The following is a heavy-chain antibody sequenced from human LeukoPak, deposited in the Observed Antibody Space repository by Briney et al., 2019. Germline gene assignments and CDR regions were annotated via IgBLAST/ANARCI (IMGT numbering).Heavy chain of an antibody. V-gene: IGHV3-30*18. J-gene: IGHJ4*02. CDR1: GFTFSSYG. Sequence: GRSLRLSCAASGFTFSSYGMHWVRQAPGKGLEWVAVISYDGSNKCYADSVKGRFTISRDNSKNTLYLQMNSLRAEDTAVYYCAKDLGYCSGSSCSYFDYWGQGTLVTVSS. CDR2: ISYDGSNK. D-gene: IGHD2-15*01. CDR3: AKDLGYCSGSSCSYFDY.